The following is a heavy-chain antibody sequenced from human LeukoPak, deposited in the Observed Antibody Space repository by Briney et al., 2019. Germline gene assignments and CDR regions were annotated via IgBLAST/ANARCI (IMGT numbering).Heavy chain of an antibody. CDR3: VRDKASSGWYCFEY. V-gene: IGHV3-48*01. CDR2: ISSTSDII. CDR1: GFSLSHYC. D-gene: IGHD6-19*01. Sequence: GGSLRLSCAASGFSLSHYCMNWFRQAPGKGLEWISFISSTSDIIYYADSVKGRFTASRDNAGNTLYLQMHSLRAEDTSVYYCVRDKASSGWYCFEYWGQGALVTVSS. J-gene: IGHJ4*02.